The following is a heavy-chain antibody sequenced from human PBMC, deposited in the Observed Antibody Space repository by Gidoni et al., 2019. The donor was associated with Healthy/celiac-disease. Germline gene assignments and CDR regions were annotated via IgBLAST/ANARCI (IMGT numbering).Heavy chain of an antibody. CDR3: AKDYYDSSGYYY. Sequence: EVQLLESGGGLVQPGGSLRLSCAASGFTFSSDAMSWVRQAPGKGLEWVSAISGSGGSTYYADSVKGRFTISRDNSKNTLYLQMNSLRAEDTAVYYCAKDYYDSSGYYYWGQGTLVTVSS. V-gene: IGHV3-23*01. J-gene: IGHJ4*02. D-gene: IGHD3-22*01. CDR1: GFTFSSDA. CDR2: ISGSGGST.